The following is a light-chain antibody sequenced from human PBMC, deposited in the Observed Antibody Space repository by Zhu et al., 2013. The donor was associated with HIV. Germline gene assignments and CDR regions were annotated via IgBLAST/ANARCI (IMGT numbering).Light chain of an antibody. V-gene: IGLV2-14*01. Sequence: QSALAQPASVSGSPGQSITISCTGTSSDVGGYKYVSWYQQHPGKAPKLMIYEVSNRPSGVSNRFSGSKSGNTASLTVSGLQAEDEGDYYCSSYAGNNNPVVFGGGTKLTVL. CDR2: EVS. J-gene: IGLJ2*01. CDR3: SSYAGNNNPVV. CDR1: SSDVGGYKY.